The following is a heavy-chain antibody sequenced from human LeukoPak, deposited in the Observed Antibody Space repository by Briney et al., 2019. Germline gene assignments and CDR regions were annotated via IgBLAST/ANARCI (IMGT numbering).Heavy chain of an antibody. CDR3: ARGYCSGGSCYSLDY. CDR1: GGTFSSYT. V-gene: IGHV1-69*02. J-gene: IGHJ4*02. D-gene: IGHD2-15*01. Sequence: SVKVSCKASGGTFSSYTISWVRQAPGQGLEWMGRIIPILAIANYAQKFQGRVTITADKSTSTAYMELSSLRSEDTAVYYCARGYCSGGSCYSLDYWGRGTLVTVSS. CDR2: IIPILAIA.